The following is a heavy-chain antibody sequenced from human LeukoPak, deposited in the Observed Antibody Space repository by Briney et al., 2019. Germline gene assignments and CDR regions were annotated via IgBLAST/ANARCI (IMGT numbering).Heavy chain of an antibody. V-gene: IGHV4-59*01. Sequence: SETLSLTCTVSGGSISSYYWSWIRQPPGKGLEWIGYIYYSGSTNYNPSLKSRVTISVDTSKNQFSLKLSSVTAADTAVYYCAGETYSYGSNWFDPWGQGTLVTVSS. D-gene: IGHD5-18*01. CDR1: GGSISSYY. CDR2: IYYSGST. J-gene: IGHJ5*02. CDR3: AGETYSYGSNWFDP.